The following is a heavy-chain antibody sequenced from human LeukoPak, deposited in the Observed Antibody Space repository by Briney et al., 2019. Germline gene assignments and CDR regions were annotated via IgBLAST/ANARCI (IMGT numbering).Heavy chain of an antibody. CDR1: GYTFTSYD. V-gene: IGHV1-8*01. CDR2: MNPNSGKT. Sequence: ASVKVSCKASGYTFTSYDINWVRQATGQGLEWMGWMNPNSGKTGYAQKFQGRLTMTRSTSISTAYMELSSLRSEDTAVYYCARYEYRGGWGYWGQGTLVTVSS. D-gene: IGHD6-19*01. J-gene: IGHJ4*02. CDR3: ARYEYRGGWGY.